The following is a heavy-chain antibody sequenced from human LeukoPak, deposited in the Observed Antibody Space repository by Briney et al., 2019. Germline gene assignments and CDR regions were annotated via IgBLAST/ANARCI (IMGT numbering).Heavy chain of an antibody. Sequence: ASVKVSCKASGYRFATFGISWVRQAPGQGLEWMAWINVYSGSTEYKADLQGRLTVATETSTTTAYMELRSLRSDDTAVYYCVFGECSSTSCYPRRDYWGHGTLVTVSS. CDR1: GYRFATFG. J-gene: IGHJ4*01. CDR3: VFGECSSTSCYPRRDY. V-gene: IGHV1-18*01. D-gene: IGHD2-2*01. CDR2: INVYSGST.